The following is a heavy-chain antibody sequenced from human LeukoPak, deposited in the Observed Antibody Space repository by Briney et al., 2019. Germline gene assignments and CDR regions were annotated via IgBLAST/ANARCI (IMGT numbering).Heavy chain of an antibody. CDR2: IYNSGST. J-gene: IGHJ4*02. CDR3: ASSSVVTTGEYYFDY. CDR1: GGSIGSYY. V-gene: IGHV4-59*01. D-gene: IGHD4-23*01. Sequence: SETLSLTCTVSGGSIGSYYWSWIRQPPGRGLEWIGYIYNSGSTNYSPSLKSRVTISVDTSKNQFSLKLSSVTAADTAVYYCASSSVVTTGEYYFDYWGQGTLVTVSS.